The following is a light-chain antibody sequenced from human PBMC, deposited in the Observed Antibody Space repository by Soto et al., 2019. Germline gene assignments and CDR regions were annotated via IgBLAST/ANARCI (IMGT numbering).Light chain of an antibody. V-gene: IGKV1-39*01. J-gene: IGKJ4*01. CDR1: QSISNH. CDR2: AAS. Sequence: DIQVTPSLPTLSASVGARVIITCRASQSISNHLNWYQQKPGKAPKLLIFAASSLQSGVPSRFSGSRSGPDFTLTISSLQPEDFATYYCQQSYSTPLTFGGGTKVDIK. CDR3: QQSYSTPLT.